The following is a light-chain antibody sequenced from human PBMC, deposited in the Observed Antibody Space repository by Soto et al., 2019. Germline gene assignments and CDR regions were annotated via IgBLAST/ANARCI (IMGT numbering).Light chain of an antibody. J-gene: IGKJ1*01. CDR3: QQTHSTPWT. CDR2: AAS. V-gene: IGKV1-39*01. Sequence: DIQMTQSPSSLSASVGDRVTITCRASQSISSYLNWHQQRPGKAPKLLIYAASSLQSGVPSRFSGSGSGTDFTLTISSLQPEDFATYYCQQTHSTPWTFGQGTKVEIK. CDR1: QSISSY.